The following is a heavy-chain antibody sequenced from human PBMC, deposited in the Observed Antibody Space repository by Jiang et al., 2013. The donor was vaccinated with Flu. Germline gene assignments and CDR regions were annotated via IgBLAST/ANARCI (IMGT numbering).Heavy chain of an antibody. D-gene: IGHD3-22*01. J-gene: IGHJ4*02. CDR3: ARASYYYDSSGYYYYFDY. CDR2: IYYSGST. V-gene: IGHV4-59*01. Sequence: KGLEWIGYIYYSGSTNLXPSLKSRVTISVDTSKNQFSLKLSSVTAADTAVYYCARASYYYDSSGYYYYFDYWGQGTLVTVSS.